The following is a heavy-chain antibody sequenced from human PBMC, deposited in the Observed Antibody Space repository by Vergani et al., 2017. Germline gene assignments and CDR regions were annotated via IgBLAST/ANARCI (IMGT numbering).Heavy chain of an antibody. V-gene: IGHV1-24*01. Sequence: QVQLVQSGAEVKKPRASVKVSCKVSGYTLTELSMHWVRQAPGKGLEWMGGFEPEDGETIYAQKFQGRVTMTEDTSTDTAYMELSSLRSEDTAVYYCATSGLPAAAGGRTAWFDPWGQGTLVTVSS. D-gene: IGHD6-13*01. CDR2: FEPEDGET. J-gene: IGHJ5*02. CDR3: ATSGLPAAAGGRTAWFDP. CDR1: GYTLTELS.